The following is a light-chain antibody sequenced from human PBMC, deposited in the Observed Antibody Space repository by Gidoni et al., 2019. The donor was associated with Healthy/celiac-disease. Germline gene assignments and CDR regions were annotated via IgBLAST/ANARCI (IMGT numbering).Light chain of an antibody. J-gene: IGKJ5*01. CDR1: QSVSSY. V-gene: IGKV3-11*01. CDR2: DAS. CDR3: QQRSNWPPT. Sequence: EIVFTQSPTTLSLSPGERATLSCRASQSVSSYLAWYQQQPGQAPRVLIYDASNRAAGIPARFSGSGSGTDFTLTISSLEPEDFAIYYCQQRSNWPPTFXQXTRLEIK.